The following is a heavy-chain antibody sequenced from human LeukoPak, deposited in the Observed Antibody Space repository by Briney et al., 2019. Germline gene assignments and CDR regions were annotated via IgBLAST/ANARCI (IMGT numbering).Heavy chain of an antibody. CDR1: GYTLTELS. V-gene: IGHV1-24*01. Sequence: ASVKVSCKVSGYTLTELSMHWVRQAPGKGLEWMGGFDPEDGETIYAQKFQGRVIMTRDTSTSTVYMELSSLRREDTAVYYCASRRDGYNLYDAFDIWGQGTMVTVSS. CDR3: ASRRDGYNLYDAFDI. J-gene: IGHJ3*02. D-gene: IGHD5-24*01. CDR2: FDPEDGET.